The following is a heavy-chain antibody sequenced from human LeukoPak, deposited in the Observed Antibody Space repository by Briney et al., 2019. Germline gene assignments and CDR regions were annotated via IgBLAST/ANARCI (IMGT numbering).Heavy chain of an antibody. Sequence: SQTLSLTCALSGDTVSSNSAAWDWIRQTPSRGLEWLGRTYYRSKLYNDYAVSVKSPITITPHTSKNQFSLQLNSVTPEDTAVYYCARERAGTIRTIDYWGQGTLVTVSS. D-gene: IGHD1-7*01. J-gene: IGHJ4*02. CDR1: GDTVSSNSAA. CDR3: ARERAGTIRTIDY. CDR2: TYYRSKLYN. V-gene: IGHV6-1*01.